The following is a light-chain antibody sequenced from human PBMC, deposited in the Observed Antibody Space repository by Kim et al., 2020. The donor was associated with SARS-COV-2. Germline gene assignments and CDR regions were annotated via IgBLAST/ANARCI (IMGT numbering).Light chain of an antibody. CDR3: HQYNNFPIT. CDR1: QSFSSW. CDR2: KTS. V-gene: IGKV1-5*03. Sequence: GDRVTITCRASQSFSSWLAWYQQKPGKVPKLLIYKTSILESGVPSRFSGSGSGTEFTLTISSLQPDDFATYYCHQYNNFPITFGQGTRLEIK. J-gene: IGKJ5*01.